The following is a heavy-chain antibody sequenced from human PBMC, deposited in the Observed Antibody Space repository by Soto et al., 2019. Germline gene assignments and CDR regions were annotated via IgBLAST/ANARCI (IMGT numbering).Heavy chain of an antibody. CDR3: AIGGAAAARGWFDP. D-gene: IGHD6-13*01. J-gene: IGHJ5*02. Sequence: SETLSLTCTVSGGSITSYHWSWIRQPPGKGLEWIGYVYYSGTTNYNPSLKSRVTISVDTSKNQFSLKLSSVTAADTAVYYCAIGGAAAARGWFDPWGQGTLVTVSS. V-gene: IGHV4-59*01. CDR2: VYYSGTT. CDR1: GGSITSYH.